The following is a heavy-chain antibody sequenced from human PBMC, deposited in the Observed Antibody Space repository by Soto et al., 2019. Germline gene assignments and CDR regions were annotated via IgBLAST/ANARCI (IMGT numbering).Heavy chain of an antibody. CDR2: IYYSGST. Sequence: SETLSLTCSVSGGSISSYYWSWIRQPSGKGLEWIAYIYYSGSTNYNPSLKSRVTISVDTSKNQFSLKLSSVTAADTAVYYCARGVIDYYNGSGYLYYFDYWGQGTAVTVSS. V-gene: IGHV4-59*01. CDR3: ARGVIDYYNGSGYLYYFDY. D-gene: IGHD3-22*01. J-gene: IGHJ4*02. CDR1: GGSISSYY.